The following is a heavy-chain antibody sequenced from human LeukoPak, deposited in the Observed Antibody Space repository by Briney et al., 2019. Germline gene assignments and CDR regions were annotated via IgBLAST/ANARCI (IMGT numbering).Heavy chain of an antibody. CDR2: IYHSGST. D-gene: IGHD1-1*01. CDR3: ARASTTGTTHFDY. J-gene: IGHJ4*02. V-gene: IGHV4-4*02. CDR1: GGSISSSNW. Sequence: SGTLSLTCAVSGGSISSSNWWSWVRQPPGKGLEWIGGIYHSGSTNYNPSLKSRVTISVDKSKNQFSLKLSSVTAADTAVYYCARASTTGTTHFDYWGQGTLVTVSS.